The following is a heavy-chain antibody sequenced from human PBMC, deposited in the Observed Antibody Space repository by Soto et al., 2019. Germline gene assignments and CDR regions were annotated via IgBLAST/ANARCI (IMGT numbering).Heavy chain of an antibody. Sequence: GASVKVSCKASGYTFTNYYMHWVRQAPGQGLEWMGIINPSGGSTSCAQKFQGRVTMTRDTSTSTVYMELSSLRLEDTAVYYCAREWPVTSDYWGQGTLVTVSS. J-gene: IGHJ4*02. CDR3: AREWPVTSDY. CDR1: GYTFTNYY. D-gene: IGHD4-17*01. CDR2: INPSGGST. V-gene: IGHV1-46*01.